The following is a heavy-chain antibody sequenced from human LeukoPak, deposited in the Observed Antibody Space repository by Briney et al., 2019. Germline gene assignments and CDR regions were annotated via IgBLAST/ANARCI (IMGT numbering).Heavy chain of an antibody. Sequence: SVKVSCKASGGTFSSYAISWVRQAPGQGLEWMGGIIPILGTANYAQKLQGRVTITADESTSTAYMELMSMRSEDTAVDYCATPWVVQDYYYGMDVWGKGATVTVSS. CDR1: GGTFSSYA. D-gene: IGHD6-19*01. CDR2: IIPILGTA. CDR3: ATPWVVQDYYYGMDV. J-gene: IGHJ6*04. V-gene: IGHV1-69*01.